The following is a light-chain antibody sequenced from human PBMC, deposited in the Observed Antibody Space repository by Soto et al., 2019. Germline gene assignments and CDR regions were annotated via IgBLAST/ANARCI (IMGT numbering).Light chain of an antibody. J-gene: IGKJ5*01. CDR1: QSVSSSY. CDR2: GAS. V-gene: IGKV3-20*01. Sequence: EIVLTQSPGTLSLSPGERATLSCRASQSVSSSYLAWYQQKPGQAPRLLIYGASSRATGIPDRFSGSESGTDFTLTISRLEPEDFAGYYCQQYGSSLSITFGQGTRLEIK. CDR3: QQYGSSLSIT.